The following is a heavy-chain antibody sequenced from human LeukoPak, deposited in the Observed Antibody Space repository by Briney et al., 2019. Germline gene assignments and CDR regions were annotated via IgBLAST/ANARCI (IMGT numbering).Heavy chain of an antibody. CDR1: GFTFSSYE. D-gene: IGHD3-16*01. Sequence: GGSLRLSCAASGFTFSSYEMNWVRQAPGKGLEWVSYISSSGSTIYCADSVKGRFTISRDNAKNSLYLQMNSLRAEDTAVYYCARDLRGVGRLGVYWGQGTLVTVSS. CDR2: ISSSGSTI. CDR3: ARDLRGVGRLGVY. J-gene: IGHJ4*02. V-gene: IGHV3-48*03.